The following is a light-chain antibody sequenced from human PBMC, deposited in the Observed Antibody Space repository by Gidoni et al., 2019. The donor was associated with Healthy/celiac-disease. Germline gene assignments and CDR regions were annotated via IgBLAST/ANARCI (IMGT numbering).Light chain of an antibody. CDR1: NIGSKS. CDR3: QVWDSSSDDVV. CDR2: DDS. Sequence: SYVLTQPHSVSVAPGQTARITCGGNNIGSKSVHWYQQKPGQAPVLVVYDDSDRPSGFPERFSGSNSWNTATLTISRVEAGDEADYYCQVWDSSSDDVVFGGGTKLTVL. V-gene: IGLV3-21*02. J-gene: IGLJ2*01.